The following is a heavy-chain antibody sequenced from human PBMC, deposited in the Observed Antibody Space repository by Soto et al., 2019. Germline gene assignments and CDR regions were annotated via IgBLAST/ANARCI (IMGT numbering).Heavy chain of an antibody. CDR3: ARGRWQLEGGYYYYYAMDV. V-gene: IGHV1-69*01. Sequence: QVQLVQSGAEVKKPGSSVKVSCKASGGTFSSYAISWVRQAPGQGLEWMGGIIPIFGTANYAQKFQGRVTITADESTSTAYMELSSLRSEDTAMYYCARGRWQLEGGYYYYYAMDVWGQGTTVTVSS. CDR2: IIPIFGTA. CDR1: GGTFSSYA. J-gene: IGHJ6*02. D-gene: IGHD6-6*01.